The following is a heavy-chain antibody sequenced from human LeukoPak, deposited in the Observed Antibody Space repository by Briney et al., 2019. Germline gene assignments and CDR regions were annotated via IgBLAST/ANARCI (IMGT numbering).Heavy chain of an antibody. CDR3: ARDSDTAMPYDAFDI. V-gene: IGHV1-18*01. CDR1: GYTFTSYG. D-gene: IGHD5-18*01. CDR2: ISAYNGNT. Sequence: ASVKVSCKASGYTFTSYGISWVRQAPGQGLEWMGWISAYNGNTNYAQKLQGRVTITTDTSTSTAYMELRSLRSDDTAVYYCARDSDTAMPYDAFDIWGQGTMVTVSS. J-gene: IGHJ3*02.